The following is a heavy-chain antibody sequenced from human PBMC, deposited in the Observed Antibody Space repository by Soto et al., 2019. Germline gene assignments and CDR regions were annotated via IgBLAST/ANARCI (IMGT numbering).Heavy chain of an antibody. CDR1: GYSFTSYW. CDR3: ARHVLLWFGELPQNYYYYMDV. J-gene: IGHJ6*03. D-gene: IGHD3-10*01. Sequence: PGESLKICCKGSGYSFTSYWIGWVRQMPGKGLEWMGIIYPGDSDTRYSPSFQGQVTISADKSISTAYLQWSSLKASDTAMYYCARHVLLWFGELPQNYYYYMDVWGKGTTVTVSS. V-gene: IGHV5-51*01. CDR2: IYPGDSDT.